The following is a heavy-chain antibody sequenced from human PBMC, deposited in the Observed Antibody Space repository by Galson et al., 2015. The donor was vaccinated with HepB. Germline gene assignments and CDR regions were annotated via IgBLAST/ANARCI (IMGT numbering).Heavy chain of an antibody. D-gene: IGHD1-20*01. CDR2: ICTGGST. CDR1: GFTVSSDY. J-gene: IGHJ6*02. Sequence: SLRLSCAASGFTVSSDYMNWVRQAPGKGLEWVSVICTGGSTYYADSVKGRFTISRDNSKNTVYLQMNSLRPEDTAVYYCARILYNWNLNYYYGMDVWGQGTTVTVSS. V-gene: IGHV3-66*02. CDR3: ARILYNWNLNYYYGMDV.